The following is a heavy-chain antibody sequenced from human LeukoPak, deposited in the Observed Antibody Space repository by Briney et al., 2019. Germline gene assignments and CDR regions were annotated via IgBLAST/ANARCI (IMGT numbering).Heavy chain of an antibody. CDR1: GFSFSRFG. V-gene: IGHV3-30*02. J-gene: IGHJ3*02. Sequence: GGSLRLSCVASGFSFSRFGMHWVRQTPGKGLEWVAFIRSDGSVKFYADSVKGRFTLSRDNSKNTLYLQMNSLRAEDTAVYYCARVGRSCSSTSCYTGRVGAFDIWGQGTMVTVSS. CDR3: ARVGRSCSSTSCYTGRVGAFDI. D-gene: IGHD2-2*02. CDR2: IRSDGSVK.